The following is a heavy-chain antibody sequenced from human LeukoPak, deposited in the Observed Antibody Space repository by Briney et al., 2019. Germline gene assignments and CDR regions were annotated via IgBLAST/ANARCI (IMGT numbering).Heavy chain of an antibody. CDR1: GGSTSSYY. J-gene: IGHJ4*02. CDR3: ARGYSYGYLVFDY. D-gene: IGHD5-18*01. CDR2: IYYSGST. V-gene: IGHV4-59*01. Sequence: SETLSLTCTVSGGSTSSYYWSWIRQPPGKGLEWIGYIYYSGSTNYNPSLKSRVTISVDTSKNQFSLKLSSVTAADTAVYYCARGYSYGYLVFDYWGKGTLVTVSS.